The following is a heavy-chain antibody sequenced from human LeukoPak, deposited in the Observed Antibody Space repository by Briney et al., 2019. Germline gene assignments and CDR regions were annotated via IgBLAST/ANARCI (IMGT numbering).Heavy chain of an antibody. CDR1: GGSISSYY. CDR3: ARVPPIDAFDI. Sequence: PSETLSLTCTVSGGSISSYYWSWIRQPPGKGLEWIGYIYYSGSTNYNPSLKSRVTISVDTSKNQFSLKLSSVTAADTAVYYCARVPPIDAFDIWGQGTMVTVSS. V-gene: IGHV4-59*01. J-gene: IGHJ3*02. CDR2: IYYSGST.